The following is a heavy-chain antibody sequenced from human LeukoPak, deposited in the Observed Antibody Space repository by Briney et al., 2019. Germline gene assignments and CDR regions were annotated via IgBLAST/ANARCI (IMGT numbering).Heavy chain of an antibody. V-gene: IGHV3-20*03. CDR1: GFTFDDYG. J-gene: IGHJ5*02. D-gene: IGHD3-10*01. CDR2: INWNGGST. Sequence: GGSLRLSYAASGFTFDDYGMSWVRQAPGKGLEWVSGINWNGGSTGYADSVKGRFTISRDNAKNSLYLQMNSLRAEDTAVYYCARDQSFLSGWFDPWGQGTLVTVSS. CDR3: ARDQSFLSGWFDP.